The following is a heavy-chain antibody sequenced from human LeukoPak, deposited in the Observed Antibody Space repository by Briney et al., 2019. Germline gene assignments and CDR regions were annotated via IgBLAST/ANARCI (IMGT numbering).Heavy chain of an antibody. J-gene: IGHJ4*02. CDR2: IYHNGNT. CDR3: ARQSEPTYYYDSSGYYYFDY. Sequence: SETLSLTCTVSGGSMRSYYWTWIRQPPGKGLEWIGYIYHNGNTNYNPSLKSRVTISVDTSKNQFSLKLSSVTAADTAVYYCARQSEPTYYYDSSGYYYFDYWGQGTLVTVSS. V-gene: IGHV4-59*08. CDR1: GGSMRSYY. D-gene: IGHD3-22*01.